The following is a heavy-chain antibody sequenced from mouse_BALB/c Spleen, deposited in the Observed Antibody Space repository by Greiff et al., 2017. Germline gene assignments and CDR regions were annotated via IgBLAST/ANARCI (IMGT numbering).Heavy chain of an antibody. V-gene: IGHV1-7*01. D-gene: IGHD1-1*01. CDR3: ARDYGRSYWYFDV. J-gene: IGHJ1*01. CDR1: GYTFTSYW. CDR2: INPSTGYT. Sequence: QVQLQQSGAELAKPGASVKMSCKASGYTFTSYWMHWVKQRPGQGLEWIGYINPSTGYTEYNQKFKDKATLTADKSSSTAYMQLSSLTSEDSAVYYCARDYGRSYWYFDVWGAGTTVTVSS.